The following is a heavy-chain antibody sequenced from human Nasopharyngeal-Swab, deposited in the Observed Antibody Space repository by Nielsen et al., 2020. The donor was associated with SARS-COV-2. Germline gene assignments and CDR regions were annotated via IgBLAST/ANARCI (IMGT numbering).Heavy chain of an antibody. Sequence: GESLKISCAASGFTFNRYWLHWVRQVPGKGLQWVSRINSDGSDTRYAESVKGRFIASRDTANSMLYLQLNSVRVEDTGVYFCAREWERPYYFDYWGQGVQVTVSS. D-gene: IGHD1-26*01. J-gene: IGHJ4*02. CDR1: GFTFNRYW. V-gene: IGHV3-74*01. CDR3: AREWERPYYFDY. CDR2: INSDGSDT.